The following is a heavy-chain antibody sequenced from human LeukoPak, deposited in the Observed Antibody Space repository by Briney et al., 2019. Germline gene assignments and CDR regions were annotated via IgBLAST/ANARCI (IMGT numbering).Heavy chain of an antibody. J-gene: IGHJ6*02. CDR3: ARALKSSLGNYYYYYYGMDV. CDR2: INHSGST. Sequence: PSETLSLTCAVYGGSFSGYYWSWIRQPPGKGLEWIGEINHSGSTNYNPSLKSRVTISVDTSKNQSSLKLSSVTAADTAVYYCARALKSSLGNYYYYYYGMDVWGPGTTVTVSS. CDR1: GGSFSGYY. V-gene: IGHV4-34*01. D-gene: IGHD6-19*01.